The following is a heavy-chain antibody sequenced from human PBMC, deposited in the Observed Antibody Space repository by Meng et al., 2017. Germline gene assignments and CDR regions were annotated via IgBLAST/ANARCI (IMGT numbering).Heavy chain of an antibody. CDR3: ARARLLWFGGAVWFDP. CDR2: IYHSGST. J-gene: IGHJ5*02. D-gene: IGHD3-10*01. Sequence: QRQQSCQGLVKPSGTLSLTCTVSGGSISSYYWSWIRQPPGKGLEWIGEIYHSGSTNYNPSLKSRVTISVDKSKNQFSLKLSSVTAADTAVYYCARARLLWFGGAVWFDPWGQGTLVTVSS. V-gene: IGHV4-59*12. CDR1: GGSISSYY.